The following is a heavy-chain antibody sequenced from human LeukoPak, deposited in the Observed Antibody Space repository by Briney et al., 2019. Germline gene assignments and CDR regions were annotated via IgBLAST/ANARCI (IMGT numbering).Heavy chain of an antibody. CDR1: GFTVSSNY. J-gene: IGHJ4*02. V-gene: IGHV3-23*01. Sequence: GGSLRLSCVGSGFTVSSNYMSWDRQAPGKGLEWVSAISGSGGSTYYADSVKGRFTISRDNSKNTLYLQMNSLRAEDTAVYYCAKAPGGAYYFDYWGQGTLVTVSS. D-gene: IGHD3-10*01. CDR3: AKAPGGAYYFDY. CDR2: ISGSGGST.